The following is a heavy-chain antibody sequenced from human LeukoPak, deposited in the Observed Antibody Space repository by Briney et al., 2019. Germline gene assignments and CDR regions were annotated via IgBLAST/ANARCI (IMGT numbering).Heavy chain of an antibody. D-gene: IGHD3-10*01. V-gene: IGHV4-59*01. J-gene: IGHJ4*02. Sequence: PSETLSLTCTVSGGSISSYYCSWIRQPPGKGLEWIGYIYYSGSTNYNPSLKSRVTISVDTSKNRFSLKLSSVTAADTAVYYCARVPEGTSYYFDYWGQGTLVTVSS. CDR1: GGSISSYY. CDR2: IYYSGST. CDR3: ARVPEGTSYYFDY.